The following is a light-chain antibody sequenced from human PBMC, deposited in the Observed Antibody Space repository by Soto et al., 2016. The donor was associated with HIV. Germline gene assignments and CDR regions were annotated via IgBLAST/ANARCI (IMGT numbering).Light chain of an antibody. CDR1: SLRSYY. CDR2: GKD. V-gene: IGLV3-19*01. CDR3: NCRDSSGNHLEV. Sequence: SSELTQDPAVSVALGQTVRITCQGDSLRSYYASWYQQKPGQAPVLVIYGKDNRPSGIPDRFSGSSSGNTASLTITGAQAEDEADYYCNCRDSSGNHLEVFGTGTKVTVL. J-gene: IGLJ1*01.